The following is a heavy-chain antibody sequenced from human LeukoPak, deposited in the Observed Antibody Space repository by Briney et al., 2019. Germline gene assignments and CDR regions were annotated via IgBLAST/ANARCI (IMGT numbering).Heavy chain of an antibody. CDR1: GFTFSSYS. Sequence: HPGGSLRLSCAASGFTFSSYSMNWVRQAPGKGLEWVSYISTSGSIIVYADSVRGRFTISRDNSKNTLYLQMNSLRAEDTAVYYCAALDGYAGYFDYWGQGTLVTVSS. CDR2: ISTSGSII. V-gene: IGHV3-48*01. J-gene: IGHJ4*02. CDR3: AALDGYAGYFDY. D-gene: IGHD5-24*01.